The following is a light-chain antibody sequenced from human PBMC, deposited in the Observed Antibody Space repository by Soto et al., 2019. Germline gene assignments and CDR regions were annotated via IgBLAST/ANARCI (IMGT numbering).Light chain of an antibody. CDR3: CSYRSLTTLEAV. CDR2: EVN. V-gene: IGLV2-14*01. J-gene: IGLJ7*01. Sequence: QSALTQPASVSGSPGQSITISCTGTSTDVTTYNYVSWYQQHPGKAPKLIISEVNNRPSGVSNRFSGSKSGDTASLTISGLQAEDEADYYCCSYRSLTTLEAVFGGGTQLTVL. CDR1: STDVTTYNY.